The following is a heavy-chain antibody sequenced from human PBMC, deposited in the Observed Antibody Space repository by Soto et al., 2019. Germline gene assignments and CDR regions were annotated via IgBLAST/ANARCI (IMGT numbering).Heavy chain of an antibody. D-gene: IGHD3-22*01. V-gene: IGHV4-4*02. CDR2: VWHRGST. CDR3: ARGSTIIDSLDC. Sequence: QVQLQESGPGLVKPSGTLSLTCVVSGGSISSRNWWSWVRQSPGKGLEWIGEVWHRGSTNYNPSLEKRVTMSTDESSNHFSLSLTSVPAADTAIYYCARGSTIIDSLDCWGQGLLVTVS. J-gene: IGHJ4*02. CDR1: GGSISSRNW.